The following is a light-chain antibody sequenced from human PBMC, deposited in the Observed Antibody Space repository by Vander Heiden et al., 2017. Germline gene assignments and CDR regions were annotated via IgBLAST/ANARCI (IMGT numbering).Light chain of an antibody. CDR1: SSDVGGYNY. J-gene: IGLJ2*01. V-gene: IGLV2-8*01. CDR2: EVS. CDR3: SSYAGSNNLVV. Sequence: QSALTQPPSASGSPGQSVTIPCPGTSSDVGGYNYVSWYQQHPGNAPKLMIYEVSKRPSGVPDRFSGSKSGNTASLTVSGLQAEDEADYYCSSYAGSNNLVVFGGGTKLTVL.